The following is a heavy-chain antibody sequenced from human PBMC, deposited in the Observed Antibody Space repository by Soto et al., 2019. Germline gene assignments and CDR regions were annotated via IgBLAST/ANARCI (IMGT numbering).Heavy chain of an antibody. CDR3: ARAAYNWNYFLY. V-gene: IGHV3-21*01. J-gene: IGHJ4*02. D-gene: IGHD1-20*01. CDR2: ISSSSSYI. CDR1: GFTFSSYS. Sequence: PGGSLRLSCAASGFTFSSYSMNWVRQAPGKGLEWVSSISSSSSYIYYADSVKGRFTISRDNAKNSLYLQMNSLRAEDTAVYYCARAAYNWNYFLYWGQGTLVTVSS.